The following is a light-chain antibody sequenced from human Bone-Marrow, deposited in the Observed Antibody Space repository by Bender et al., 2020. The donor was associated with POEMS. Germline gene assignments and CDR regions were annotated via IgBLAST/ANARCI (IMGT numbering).Light chain of an antibody. Sequence: QSALTQPASVSGSPGQSITISCTGTSSDVGGYDYVSWFQQHPGKAPKLIIYEVDDRPSGVSNRFSGSKSGNTASLTISGLQADDEATYYCSSYAGIPTFVFGGGTKLTVL. CDR1: SSDVGGYDY. CDR2: EVD. CDR3: SSYAGIPTFV. V-gene: IGLV2-14*01. J-gene: IGLJ2*01.